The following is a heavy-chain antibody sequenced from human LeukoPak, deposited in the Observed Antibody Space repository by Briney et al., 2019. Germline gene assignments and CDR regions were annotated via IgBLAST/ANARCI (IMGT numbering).Heavy chain of an antibody. J-gene: IGHJ4*02. Sequence: PGGSLRLSCAASGFTFSNAWMSWVRQVPGKGLEWVSSISTSSSYIYSVDSVKGRFTISRDNAKKSLHLQMNSLRAEDTAVYYCARDVKGRWELLGSHDYWGQGALVSVSS. V-gene: IGHV3-21*01. CDR1: GFTFSNAW. CDR3: ARDVKGRWELLGSHDY. D-gene: IGHD1-26*01. CDR2: ISTSSSYI.